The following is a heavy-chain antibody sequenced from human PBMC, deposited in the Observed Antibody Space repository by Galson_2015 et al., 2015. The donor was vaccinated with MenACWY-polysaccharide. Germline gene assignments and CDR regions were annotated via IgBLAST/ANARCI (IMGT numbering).Heavy chain of an antibody. V-gene: IGHV3-21*01. J-gene: IGHJ6*02. CDR3: AKRARVVAAVWYGMDV. D-gene: IGHD2-15*01. CDR2: ISSSSSYI. CDR1: GFSFSNYD. Sequence: SLRLSCAASGFSFSNYDMNWVRQAPGKGLEWVSSISSSSSYIYYADSVKGRFTISRDNAKNPLYLQMTSLGAEDTAVYYCAKRARVVAAVWYGMDVWGQGTTVTVSS.